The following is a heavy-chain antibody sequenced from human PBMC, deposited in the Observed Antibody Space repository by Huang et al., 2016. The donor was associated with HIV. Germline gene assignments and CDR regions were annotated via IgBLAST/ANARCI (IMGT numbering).Heavy chain of an antibody. CDR2: ISNDGSNN. CDR1: GFPFNNHA. CDR3: ARAKDTWDAYDI. V-gene: IGHV3-30-3*01. J-gene: IGHJ3*02. D-gene: IGHD5-18*01. Sequence: QVQLVESGGGVVQPGRSLRLSGAASGFPFNNHAMHWVRQAPGKGLDWVAVISNDGSNNYYADSVKGRFTISRDSSKSTLFLHMTSLRTEDTAVYYCARAKDTWDAYDIWGQGTMVIVSS.